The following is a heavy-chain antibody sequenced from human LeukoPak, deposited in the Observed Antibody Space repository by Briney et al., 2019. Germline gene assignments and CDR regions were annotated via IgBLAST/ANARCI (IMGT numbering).Heavy chain of an antibody. J-gene: IGHJ3*02. CDR2: IKQDGSEK. V-gene: IGHV3-7*01. CDR3: ARDNDFWSGCDGYDI. Sequence: GGSLRLSCAASGFTFSSYWMSWVRQAPGKGLEWVANIKQDGSEKYYVDSVKGRFTISRDNAKNSLYLQMNSLRAEDTAVYYCARDNDFWSGCDGYDIWGQGTMVTVSS. CDR1: GFTFSSYW. D-gene: IGHD3-3*01.